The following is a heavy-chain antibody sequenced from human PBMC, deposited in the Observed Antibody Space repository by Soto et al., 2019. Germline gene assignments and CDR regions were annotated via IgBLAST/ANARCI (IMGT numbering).Heavy chain of an antibody. J-gene: IGHJ5*02. V-gene: IGHV3-23*01. CDR3: AKDLHRKYSNYVSWFDP. CDR1: GFTFSSYA. Sequence: EVQLLESGGGLVQPGGSLRLSCAASGFTFSSYAMSWVRQAPGKGLEWVSAISGSGGSTYYADSVKGRFTISRDNSKNTLYLQMNSLRAEDTAVYYCAKDLHRKYSNYVSWFDPWGQRTLVTVSS. D-gene: IGHD4-4*01. CDR2: ISGSGGST.